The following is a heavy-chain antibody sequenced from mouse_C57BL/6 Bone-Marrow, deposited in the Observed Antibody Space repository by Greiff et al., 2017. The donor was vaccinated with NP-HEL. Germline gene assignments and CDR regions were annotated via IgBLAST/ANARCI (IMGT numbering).Heavy chain of an antibody. CDR1: GYTFTSYW. CDR3: AREGLVYAMDY. CDR2: IYPGSGST. J-gene: IGHJ4*01. D-gene: IGHD2-10*02. Sequence: QVQLQQPGAELVKPGASVKMSCKASGYTFTSYWITWVRQRPGQGLEWIGDIYPGSGSTNYNEKFKSKATLTVDTSSSTAYMQLSSLTSEDSAVYYCAREGLVYAMDYWGQGTSVTVSS. V-gene: IGHV1-55*01.